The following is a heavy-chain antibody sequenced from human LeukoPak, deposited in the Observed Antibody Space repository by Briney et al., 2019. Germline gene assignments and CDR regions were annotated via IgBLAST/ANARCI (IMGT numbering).Heavy chain of an antibody. CDR1: GYTFTTHD. Sequence: ASVKVSCKASGYTFTTHDINWVRQATGQGLEWLGWMSPNSGDTGYAQKFQGRVTITADESTSTAYMELSSLRSEDTAVYYCARDDSTTFYYYYGMDVWGQGTTVTVSS. CDR2: MSPNSGDT. V-gene: IGHV1-8*01. J-gene: IGHJ6*02. D-gene: IGHD3-22*01. CDR3: ARDDSTTFYYYYGMDV.